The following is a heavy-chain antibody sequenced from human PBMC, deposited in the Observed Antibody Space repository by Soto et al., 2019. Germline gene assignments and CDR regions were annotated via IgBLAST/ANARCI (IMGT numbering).Heavy chain of an antibody. CDR1: GGTFSSYA. CDR3: ARDARYCSGGSCYSRGGMDV. D-gene: IGHD2-15*01. V-gene: IGHV1-69*04. Sequence: QVQLVQSGAEVKKPGSSVKVSCKASGGTFSSYAISWARQAPGRGLAWMGRIIPILGIANYAQKFQCRVTITADETTSTAYMELSSMRSEATAVYYCARDARYCSGGSCYSRGGMDVWGQGTTVTVSS. CDR2: IIPILGIA. J-gene: IGHJ6*02.